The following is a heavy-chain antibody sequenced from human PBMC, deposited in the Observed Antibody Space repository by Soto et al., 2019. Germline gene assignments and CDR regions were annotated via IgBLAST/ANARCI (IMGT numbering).Heavy chain of an antibody. Sequence: EVQLVESGGGLVQPGGSLRLSCVASGFTFNYYWMHWVRQAPGKGLVWVSRIQSDGSSPDYVDSVKGRFTISRDNAKNTLYLQMTNLRAADTAVYYCARGVDRHNWGKGTLVTVSS. CDR1: GFTFNYYW. V-gene: IGHV3-74*01. D-gene: IGHD2-15*01. J-gene: IGHJ4*02. CDR2: IQSDGSSP. CDR3: ARGVDRHN.